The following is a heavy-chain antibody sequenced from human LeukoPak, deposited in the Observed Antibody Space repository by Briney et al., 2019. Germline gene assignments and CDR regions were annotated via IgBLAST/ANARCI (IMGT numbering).Heavy chain of an antibody. V-gene: IGHV3-74*03. Sequence: GGSLRLSCAASGFSFSSYWIHWVRQVPGKGLVWVSRINGDGSSTTYADSVKGRFTISRDNAKNTLYLQMNNLRAEDTAVYYCARAVTSIEKSAFDIWGQGTMVTVSS. D-gene: IGHD5-24*01. CDR3: ARAVTSIEKSAFDI. J-gene: IGHJ3*02. CDR2: INGDGSST. CDR1: GFSFSSYW.